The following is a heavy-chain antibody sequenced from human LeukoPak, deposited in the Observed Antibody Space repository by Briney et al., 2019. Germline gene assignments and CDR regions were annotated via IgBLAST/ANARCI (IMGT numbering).Heavy chain of an antibody. Sequence: PSETLSLTCAVSGYSINSGFYWGCIRQSPGKGLQWLGNIYHSGSTYYNPSLKSRFAISVDTPNNQFSLKLTSVTAADTAVYYCARDGPVDTAMVQNFYMDVWVKGTTVIVSS. CDR1: GYSINSGFY. D-gene: IGHD5-18*01. CDR3: ARDGPVDTAMVQNFYMDV. V-gene: IGHV4-38-2*02. CDR2: IYHSGST. J-gene: IGHJ6*03.